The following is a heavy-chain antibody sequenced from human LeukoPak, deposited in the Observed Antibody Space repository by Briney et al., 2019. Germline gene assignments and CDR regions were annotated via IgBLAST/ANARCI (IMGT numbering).Heavy chain of an antibody. CDR2: INPNSGGT. D-gene: IGHD1-26*01. J-gene: IGHJ4*02. CDR3: ARDRNLYSGSFAY. Sequence: ASVKVSCKASGYTFSGDYMRWVRQAPGQGLEWMGRINPNSGGTNYAQKFQGRVTMTRDTSITTAYMELSWLTSDDTAVYYCARDRNLYSGSFAYWGQGTLVTVSS. CDR1: GYTFSGDY. V-gene: IGHV1-2*06.